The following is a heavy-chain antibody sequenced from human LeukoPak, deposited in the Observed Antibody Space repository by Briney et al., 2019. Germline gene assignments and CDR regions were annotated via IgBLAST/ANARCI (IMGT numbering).Heavy chain of an antibody. J-gene: IGHJ5*02. V-gene: IGHV4-59*08. CDR3: AGRSSSVSSNAWFDP. Sequence: PSETLSLTCTVSGGSISSHYWSWIRQPPGKALEWIGYVYYSGSTNYNPSLKSRVTISIDTSKNQFSLKLSSVTAADTAVYYCAGRSSSVSSNAWFDPWGQETLVTVSS. CDR2: VYYSGST. CDR1: GGSISSHY. D-gene: IGHD6-6*01.